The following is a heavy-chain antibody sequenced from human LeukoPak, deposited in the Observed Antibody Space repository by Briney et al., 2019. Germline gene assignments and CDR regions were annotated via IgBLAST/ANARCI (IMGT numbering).Heavy chain of an antibody. CDR1: GFTFSDYY. V-gene: IGHV3-11*04. J-gene: IGHJ6*03. D-gene: IGHD3-3*01. CDR2: ISSSGSTI. CDR3: ARDGRYYDFWSGDYYYYYMDV. Sequence: PGGSLRLSCAASGFTFSDYYMSWIRQAPGKGLEWVSYISSSGSTIYYADSVKGRFTISRDNAKNSLYLQMNSLRAEDTAVYYCARDGRYYDFWSGDYYYYYMDVWGKGTTVTVSS.